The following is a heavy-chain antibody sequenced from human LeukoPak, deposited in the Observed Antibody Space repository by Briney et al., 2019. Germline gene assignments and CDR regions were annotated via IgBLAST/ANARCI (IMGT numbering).Heavy chain of an antibody. CDR1: GFTFSRYW. CDR2: INQDGSEK. CDR3: ARDEFDGEDY. D-gene: IGHD3-10*01. J-gene: IGHJ4*02. Sequence: GGSLRLSCAASGFTFSRYWMSWVRQAPGKGLEWVANINQDGSEKYYVDSVKGRFTISRDNAKNPLYLQMNSLRAEDTAVYYCARDEFDGEDYWGQGTLVTVSS. V-gene: IGHV3-7*01.